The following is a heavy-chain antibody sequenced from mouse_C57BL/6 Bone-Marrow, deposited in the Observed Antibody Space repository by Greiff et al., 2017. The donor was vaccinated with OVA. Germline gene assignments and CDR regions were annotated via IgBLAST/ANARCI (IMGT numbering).Heavy chain of an antibody. J-gene: IGHJ3*01. CDR2: IHPNSGST. D-gene: IGHD1-1*01. V-gene: IGHV1-64*01. CDR1: GYTFTSYW. CDR3: ARWGYYGSSYSPAWFAY. Sequence: QVQLQQPGAELVKPGASVTLPCKASGYTFTSYWMHWVKQRPGQGLEWIGMIHPNSGSTNYNEKFKSKATLTVDKSSSTAYMQLSSLTSEDSAVYYCARWGYYGSSYSPAWFAYWGQGTLVTVSA.